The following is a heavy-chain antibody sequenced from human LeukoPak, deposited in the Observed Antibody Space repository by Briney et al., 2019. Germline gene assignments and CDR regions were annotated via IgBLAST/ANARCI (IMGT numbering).Heavy chain of an antibody. CDR2: ISSSGSSK. Sequence: PWGSLTLSCSASGFTISSYELNWGRQGPGNGLGLVSYISSSGSSKYYEDPVKGRFTSSTDNAKNYLYLHINSPRPEDAAYCSCASDWQTVDGNYYYMDVWGKGTPVTISS. V-gene: IGHV3-48*03. D-gene: IGHD4-17*01. CDR1: GFTISSYE. J-gene: IGHJ6*03. CDR3: ASDWQTVDGNYYYMDV.